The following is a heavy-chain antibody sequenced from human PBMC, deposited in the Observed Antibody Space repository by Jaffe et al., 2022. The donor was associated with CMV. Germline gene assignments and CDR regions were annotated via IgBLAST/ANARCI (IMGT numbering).Heavy chain of an antibody. CDR1: GFTFSSYS. D-gene: IGHD2-2*01. Sequence: EVQLVESGGGLVQPGGSLRLSCAASGFTFSSYSMNWVRQAPGKGLEWVSYISSSSSTIYYADSVKGRFTISRDNAKNSLYLQMNSLRDEDTAVYYCARDREIVVVPAAMRGPGWFDPWGQGTLVTVSS. V-gene: IGHV3-48*02. CDR2: ISSSSSTI. J-gene: IGHJ5*02. CDR3: ARDREIVVVPAAMRGPGWFDP.